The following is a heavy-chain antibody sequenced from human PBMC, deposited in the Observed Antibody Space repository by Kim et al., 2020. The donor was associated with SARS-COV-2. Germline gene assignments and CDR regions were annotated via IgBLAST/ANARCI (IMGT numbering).Heavy chain of an antibody. CDR1: GYSFTTFA. CDR3: ARGYGFCSATSCQTAYS. CDR2: INGGNGNT. V-gene: IGHV1-3*01. J-gene: IGHJ4*02. Sequence: ASVKVSCKASGYSFTTFAMHWVRQAPGQRLEWMGWINGGNGNTKYSQKFQGRVTITRDTSASTAYMELSSLRVEDTAVYYCARGYGFCSATSCQTAYSWGQGTLVTVSS. D-gene: IGHD2-2*03.